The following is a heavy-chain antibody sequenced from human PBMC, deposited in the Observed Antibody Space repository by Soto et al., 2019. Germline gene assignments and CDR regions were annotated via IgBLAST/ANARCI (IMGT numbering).Heavy chain of an antibody. V-gene: IGHV3-23*01. CDR1: EFTFSRDA. CDR3: AKDYSSPIYYYGMDV. CDR2: ISGSGGST. Sequence: EVQLLESGGDLVQPGGSLRLSCAASEFTFSRDAMTWVRQAPGKGLEWVSAISGSGGSTYFADSVKGPFTISRDNSKNTLYLQMNSLRAEDTAVYFCAKDYSSPIYYYGMDVWCQGTTVTVSS. J-gene: IGHJ6*02. D-gene: IGHD6-13*01.